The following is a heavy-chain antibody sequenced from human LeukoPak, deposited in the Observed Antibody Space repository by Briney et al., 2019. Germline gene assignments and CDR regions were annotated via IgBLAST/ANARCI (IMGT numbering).Heavy chain of an antibody. CDR1: GYTFTGYY. D-gene: IGHD2-15*01. CDR3: ARDSGYCSGGSCWYFDF. Sequence: GASVTVSCKASGYTFTGYYMHWVRQAPGQGLEWMGWINPNSGGTNYTQKFQGRVTMTRDTSISTAYMELSRLRSDDTAVYYCARDSGYCSGGSCWYFDFWGQGTLVTVSS. J-gene: IGHJ4*02. V-gene: IGHV1-2*02. CDR2: INPNSGGT.